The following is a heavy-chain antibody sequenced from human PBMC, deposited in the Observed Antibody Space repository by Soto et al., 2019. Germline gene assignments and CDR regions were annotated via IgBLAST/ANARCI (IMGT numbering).Heavy chain of an antibody. CDR3: ARDNRPIYSGYDGARYYFDY. CDR1: GGSISSGDYY. J-gene: IGHJ4*02. V-gene: IGHV4-30-4*01. CDR2: IYYSGST. D-gene: IGHD5-12*01. Sequence: SETLSLTXTVSGGSISSGDYYWSWIRQPPGKGLEWIGYIYYSGSTYYNPSLKSRVTISVDTSKNQFSLKLSSVTAADTAVYYCARDNRPIYSGYDGARYYFDYWGQGTLVTVSS.